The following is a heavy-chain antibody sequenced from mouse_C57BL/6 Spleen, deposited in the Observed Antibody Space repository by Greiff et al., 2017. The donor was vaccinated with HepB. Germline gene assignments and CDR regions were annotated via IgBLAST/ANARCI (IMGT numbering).Heavy chain of an antibody. CDR2: FYPGSGSI. CDR1: GYTFTEYT. CDR3: ARHEEEGITTVWYFDV. V-gene: IGHV1-62-2*01. D-gene: IGHD1-1*01. J-gene: IGHJ1*03. Sequence: VQLQQSGAELVKPGASVKLSCKASGYTFTEYTIHWVKQRSGQGLEWIGWFYPGSGSIKYNEKFKDKATLTADKSSSTAYMELSRLTSEDSAVYFCARHEEEGITTVWYFDVWGTGTTVTVSS.